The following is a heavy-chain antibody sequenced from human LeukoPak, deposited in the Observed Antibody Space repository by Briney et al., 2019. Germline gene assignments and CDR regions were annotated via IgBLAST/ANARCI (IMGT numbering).Heavy chain of an antibody. CDR3: ARDIAD. CDR2: IYYSGST. V-gene: IGHV4-59*01. CDR1: GYSISSYY. J-gene: IGHJ4*02. D-gene: IGHD2-15*01. Sequence: SETLSLTCTVSGYSISSYYWSWIRQPPGKGLEWIGYIYYSGSTNYNPSLKSRVTISVDTSKNQFSLKLSSVTAADTAVYYCARDIADWGQGTLVTVSS.